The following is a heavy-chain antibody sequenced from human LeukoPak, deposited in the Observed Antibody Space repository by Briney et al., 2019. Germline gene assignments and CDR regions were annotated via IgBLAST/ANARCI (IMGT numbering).Heavy chain of an antibody. CDR2: ISGSGGST. CDR1: GFTFSSYA. V-gene: IGHV3-23*01. D-gene: IGHD3-9*01. J-gene: IGHJ5*02. CDR3: AKYDILTGSPPFDP. Sequence: GGSLRLSCAASGFTFSSYAISWVRQAPGKGLEWDSAISGSGGSTYYADSVKGRFTISRDNSKNTLYLQMNSLRAEDTAVYYCAKYDILTGSPPFDPWGQGTLVTVSS.